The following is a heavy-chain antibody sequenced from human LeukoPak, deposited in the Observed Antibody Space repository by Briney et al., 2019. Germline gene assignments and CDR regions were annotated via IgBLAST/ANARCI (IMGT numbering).Heavy chain of an antibody. J-gene: IGHJ4*02. V-gene: IGHV4-34*01. CDR1: GGSFSGYY. CDR2: INHSGST. Sequence: SETLSLTCAVYGGSFSGYYWSWIRQPPGKGLEWIGEINHSGSTNYNPSLKSRVTISVDTSKNQFSLKLNSVTAADTAVYYCARAGPTTVVTPDHWGQGTLVTVSS. D-gene: IGHD4-23*01. CDR3: ARAGPTTVVTPDH.